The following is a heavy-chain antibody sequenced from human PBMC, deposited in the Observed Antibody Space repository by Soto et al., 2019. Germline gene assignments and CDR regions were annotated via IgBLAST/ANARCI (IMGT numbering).Heavy chain of an antibody. J-gene: IGHJ4*02. CDR2: ISYDGSNK. V-gene: IGHV3-30*18. D-gene: IGHD2-21*02. CDR1: GFTFSSYG. CDR3: AKDSRIVVVTAPYDY. Sequence: QVQLVESGGGVVQPGRSLRLSCAASGFTFSSYGMHWLRQAPGKGLEWVAVISYDGSNKYYADSVKGRFTISRDNSKNTLYLQMNSLRAEDTAVYYCAKDSRIVVVTAPYDYWGQGTLVTVSS.